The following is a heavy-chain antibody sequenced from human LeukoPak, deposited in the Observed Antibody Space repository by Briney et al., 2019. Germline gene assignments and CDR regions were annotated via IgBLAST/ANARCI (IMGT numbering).Heavy chain of an antibody. Sequence: GGSLRLSCAASGFTFSSYWMSWVRQAPGKGLERVANIKEDGSEKYYVDSVKGRFTISRDNAKNSLYLQMNSLRAEDTAVYYCARAGSVAAAGLDYWGQGTLVTVSS. CDR3: ARAGSVAAAGLDY. V-gene: IGHV3-7*01. D-gene: IGHD6-13*01. J-gene: IGHJ4*02. CDR1: GFTFSSYW. CDR2: IKEDGSEK.